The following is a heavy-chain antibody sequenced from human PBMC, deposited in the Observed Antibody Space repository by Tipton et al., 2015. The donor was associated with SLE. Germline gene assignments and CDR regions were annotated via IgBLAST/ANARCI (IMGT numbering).Heavy chain of an antibody. CDR3: ARGFLEMFDP. CDR1: GGSIDYHY. CDR2: IHYSGKT. V-gene: IGHV4-59*11. J-gene: IGHJ5*02. Sequence: SLTCTVSGGSIDYHYWSWIRQTPGKGLEYIGFIHYSGKTDSHPSPQSRVTMSVDTSKNQFSLRLSSVTTADTAVYYCARGFLEMFDPWGPGTLVTVSS. D-gene: IGHD3-3*01.